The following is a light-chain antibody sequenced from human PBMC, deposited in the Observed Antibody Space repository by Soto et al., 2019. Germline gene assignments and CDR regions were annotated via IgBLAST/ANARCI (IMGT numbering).Light chain of an antibody. CDR2: AAS. CDR3: QQNDSTPLT. Sequence: DIQMTQSPSSLSASVGDRVTITCRASQSISSYLDWYQQKPGKAPKLLIYAASSWQSGVASRFSGSGSGTDYTLTISSLQPEDFATYYCQQNDSTPLTFGQGTKVDIK. V-gene: IGKV1-39*01. CDR1: QSISSY. J-gene: IGKJ1*01.